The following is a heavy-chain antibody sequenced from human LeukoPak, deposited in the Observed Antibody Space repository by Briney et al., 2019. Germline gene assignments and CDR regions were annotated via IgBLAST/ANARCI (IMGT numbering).Heavy chain of an antibody. V-gene: IGHV3-15*01. CDR3: TTYSAYEGLADV. Sequence: PGGSLRLSCAASGFTFSNVWMSWVRQAPGKGLEWVGRIKSKTDGGTTDYAAPVKGRFTISRDDSKNTLYLQMNSLKTEDTAVYYCTTYSAYEGLADVWGQGTTVTVSS. CDR2: IKSKTDGGTT. J-gene: IGHJ6*02. D-gene: IGHD5-12*01. CDR1: GFTFSNVW.